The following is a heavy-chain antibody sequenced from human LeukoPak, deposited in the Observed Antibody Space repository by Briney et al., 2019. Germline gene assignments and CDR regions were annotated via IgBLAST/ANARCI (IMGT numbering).Heavy chain of an antibody. CDR2: INPNSGGA. J-gene: IGHJ6*02. D-gene: IGHD3-10*01. CDR1: GYTFTGYY. CDR3: ANYGSGSYYYYYGMDV. V-gene: IGHV1-2*02. Sequence: ASVKVSCKASGYTFTGYYMHWVRQAPGQGLEWMGWINPNSGGANYAQKFQGRFTMTRDTSISTAYMELSRLRSDDTAVYYCANYGSGSYYYYYGMDVWGQGTTVTVSS.